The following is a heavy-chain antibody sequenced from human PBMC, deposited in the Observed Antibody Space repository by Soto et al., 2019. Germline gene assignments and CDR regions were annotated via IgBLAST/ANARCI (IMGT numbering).Heavy chain of an antibody. D-gene: IGHD2-2*01. CDR3: APPHYKTYSQSTPAPSLGAGGSSPSSKYYY. CDR2: IIPIFGTA. Sequence: SVKVSCKASGGTFSSYAISWVRQAPGQGLEWMGGIIPIFGTANYAQKFQGRVTITADESTSTAYMELSSLRSEDTAVYYCAPPHYKTYSQSTPAPSLGAGGSSPSSKYYY. J-gene: IGHJ6*01. CDR1: GGTFSSYA. V-gene: IGHV1-69*13.